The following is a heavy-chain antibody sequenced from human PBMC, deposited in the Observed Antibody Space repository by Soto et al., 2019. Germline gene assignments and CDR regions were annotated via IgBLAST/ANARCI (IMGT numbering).Heavy chain of an antibody. Sequence: PGGSLRLSCAASGFTFSSYAMSWVRQAPGKGLEWVSAISGSGGSTYYADSVKGRFTISRDNSKNTLYLQMNSLRAEDTAVYYWAKEQLVGIQYNWFDPWGQETLVTVSS. CDR3: AKEQLVGIQYNWFDP. CDR2: ISGSGGST. CDR1: GFTFSSYA. D-gene: IGHD6-6*01. J-gene: IGHJ5*02. V-gene: IGHV3-23*01.